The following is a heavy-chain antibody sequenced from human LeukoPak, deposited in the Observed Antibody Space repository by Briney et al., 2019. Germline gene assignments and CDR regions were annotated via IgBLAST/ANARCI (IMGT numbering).Heavy chain of an antibody. CDR3: ARDRNYYDSSGYYFAN. J-gene: IGHJ4*02. Sequence: SETLSLTCTVSGGSVSSGSSFWSWIRQPPGKGLEWIGYMYHSGNTNYNPSLKSRVTISVDTSKSQLSLKLNSVTAADTAVYYCARDRNYYDSSGYYFANWGQGTLVTVSS. CDR1: GGSVSSGSSF. V-gene: IGHV4-61*01. CDR2: MYHSGNT. D-gene: IGHD3-22*01.